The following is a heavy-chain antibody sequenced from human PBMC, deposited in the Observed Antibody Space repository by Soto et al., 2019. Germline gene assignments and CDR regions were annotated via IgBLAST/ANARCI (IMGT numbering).Heavy chain of an antibody. CDR3: ARAVGDPLYYLDY. D-gene: IGHD6-19*01. CDR1: SDSISSYY. V-gene: IGHV4-59*08. CDR2: TDYSGNT. Sequence: SETLSLTCTVSSDSISSYYWIWIRQSPGKGLEWIGYTDYSGNTNYNPSLKSRVTISGDTSKNQFSLRLSPVTAADTAVYYCARAVGDPLYYLDYWGQGTLVTVSS. J-gene: IGHJ4*02.